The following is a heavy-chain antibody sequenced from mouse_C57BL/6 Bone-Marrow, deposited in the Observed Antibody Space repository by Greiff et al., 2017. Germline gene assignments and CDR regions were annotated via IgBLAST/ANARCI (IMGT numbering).Heavy chain of an antibody. CDR2: FYPGSGSI. V-gene: IGHV1-62-2*01. Sequence: QVQLKESGAELVKPGASVKLSCKASGYTFTEYPIHWVKQRSGQGLEWIGWFYPGSGSIKYNEKFKDKATLTADKSSSTVYMELSRLTSEDSAVYFCARHEDEAGTGWYFDVWGTGTTVTVSS. J-gene: IGHJ1*03. D-gene: IGHD4-1*01. CDR1: GYTFTEYP. CDR3: ARHEDEAGTGWYFDV.